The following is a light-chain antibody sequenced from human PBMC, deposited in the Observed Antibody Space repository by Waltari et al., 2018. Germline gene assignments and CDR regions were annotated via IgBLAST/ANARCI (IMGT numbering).Light chain of an antibody. CDR2: GAS. V-gene: IGKV3-20*01. CDR1: QSVSSNY. CDR3: QQYGSSPDT. Sequence: EIVLTQSPGTLSLSPGERATLSCRASQSVSSNYLAGYQQKPGQAPRLLIYGASSRATGIPDRFSGSGSGTDFTLTISRLEPEDFAVYYCQQYGSSPDTFGQGTKLEIE. J-gene: IGKJ2*01.